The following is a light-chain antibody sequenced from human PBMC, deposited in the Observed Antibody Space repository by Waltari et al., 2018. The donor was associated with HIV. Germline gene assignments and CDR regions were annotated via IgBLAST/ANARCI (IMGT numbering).Light chain of an antibody. Sequence: QSALTQPPSASGSPGQSVTIPCPGTSSDVGGYNYVSWYQPHPGKAPKLMIYEVSKRPAGVPDRFSGSKSGNTASLTVSGLQAEDEADYYCSSYGGSNNHVVFGGGTKLTVL. CDR1: SSDVGGYNY. V-gene: IGLV2-8*01. CDR2: EVS. CDR3: SSYGGSNNHVV. J-gene: IGLJ2*01.